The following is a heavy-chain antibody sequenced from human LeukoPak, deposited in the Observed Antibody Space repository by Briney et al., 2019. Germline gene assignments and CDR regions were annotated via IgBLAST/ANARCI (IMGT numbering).Heavy chain of an antibody. V-gene: IGHV3-7*01. D-gene: IGHD2-15*01. CDR3: AKDSGSGGSYRGMDV. Sequence: GGSLRLSCAASGFTFSSYWMSWVRQAPGKGLGWVANINQDGSEKYYVDSVKGRFTISRDNAKNSLYLQMNSLRAEDTAVYYCAKDSGSGGSYRGMDVWGQGTTVTVSS. J-gene: IGHJ6*02. CDR2: INQDGSEK. CDR1: GFTFSSYW.